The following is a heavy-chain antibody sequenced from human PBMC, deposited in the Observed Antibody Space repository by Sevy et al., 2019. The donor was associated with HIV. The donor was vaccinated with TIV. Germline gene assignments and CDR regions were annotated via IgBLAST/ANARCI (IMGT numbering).Heavy chain of an antibody. CDR2: STWNSDSV. CDR1: GFNFNEYA. D-gene: IGHD6-19*01. V-gene: IGHV3-9*01. J-gene: IGHJ3*02. Sequence: GGSLRLSCAASGFNFNEYAMHWVRQAPGKGLEWVSGSTWNSDSVVYAESVKCRFTISRDKAKNSLYLQMNSLRPEDTALYYCAKDLISVAGFYAFDMWGQGTMVTVSS. CDR3: AKDLISVAGFYAFDM.